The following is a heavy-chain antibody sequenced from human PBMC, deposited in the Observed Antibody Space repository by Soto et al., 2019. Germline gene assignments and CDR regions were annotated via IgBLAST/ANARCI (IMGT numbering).Heavy chain of an antibody. D-gene: IGHD2-15*01. CDR3: AKSFRGYCSGGSCPGFKLEY. V-gene: IGHV4-59*01. J-gene: IGHJ4*01. Sequence: PSETLSLTCTVSGGSISSYYWSWIRQPPGKGLEWIGYIYYSGSTNYNPSLKSRVTISVDTSKNQFSLKLSSVTAADTAVYYCAKSFRGYCSGGSCPGFKLEYSGHGTVVIVST. CDR2: IYYSGST. CDR1: GGSISSYY.